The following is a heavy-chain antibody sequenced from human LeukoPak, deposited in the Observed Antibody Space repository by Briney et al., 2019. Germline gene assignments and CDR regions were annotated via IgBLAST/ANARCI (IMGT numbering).Heavy chain of an antibody. D-gene: IGHD1-26*01. CDR1: GFTFSSYW. CDR3: ARAYSERYGLGYYYMDV. Sequence: GGSLRLSCAASGFTFSSYWMSWVRQAPGKGLEWVANIKQDGSDKYYVDSVKGRFTISRDNAKNSLYLQMNSLRAEDTAVYYCARAYSERYGLGYYYMDVWGKGTTVTISS. V-gene: IGHV3-7*01. J-gene: IGHJ6*03. CDR2: IKQDGSDK.